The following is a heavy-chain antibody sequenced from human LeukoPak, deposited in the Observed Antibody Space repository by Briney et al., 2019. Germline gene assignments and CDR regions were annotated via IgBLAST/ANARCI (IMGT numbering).Heavy chain of an antibody. CDR2: IYYSGST. D-gene: IGHD1-26*01. CDR1: GGSISSGGYY. V-gene: IGHV4-31*03. Sequence: PSETLSLTCTVSGGSISSGGYYWSWIRQHPGKGLEWIGYIYYSGSTYYNPSLKSRVTISVDTSKNQFSLKLSSVTAADTAVYYCARVARSGSYDYWGQGTLVTVSS. J-gene: IGHJ4*02. CDR3: ARVARSGSYDY.